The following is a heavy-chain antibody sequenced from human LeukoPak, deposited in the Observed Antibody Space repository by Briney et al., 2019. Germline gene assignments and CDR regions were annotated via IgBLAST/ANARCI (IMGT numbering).Heavy chain of an antibody. CDR1: GGSISSGSYY. V-gene: IGHV4-61*02. D-gene: IGHD3-22*01. Sequence: SETLSLTCTVSGGSISSGSYYWSWIRQPAGKGLEWIGRIYTSGSTNYNPSLKSRVTISVDTSKNQFSLKLSSVTAADTAVYYCARVVTYYDSSGYNYYFDYWCQGTLVTVSS. CDR3: ARVVTYYDSSGYNYYFDY. J-gene: IGHJ4*02. CDR2: IYTSGST.